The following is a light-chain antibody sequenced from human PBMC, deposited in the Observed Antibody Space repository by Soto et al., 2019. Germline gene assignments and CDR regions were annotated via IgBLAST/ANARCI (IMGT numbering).Light chain of an antibody. J-gene: IGLJ1*01. V-gene: IGLV2-8*01. Sequence: QSVLTQPPSASGSPGQSVTISCTGTSGDVGGYNYVSWYQQHPGKAPKLMIYEVSERPSGVSDRFSASKSGNTASLTISGLQAEDEADYYCSSYTSSSTYVFGTGTKVTVL. CDR3: SSYTSSSTYV. CDR1: SGDVGGYNY. CDR2: EVS.